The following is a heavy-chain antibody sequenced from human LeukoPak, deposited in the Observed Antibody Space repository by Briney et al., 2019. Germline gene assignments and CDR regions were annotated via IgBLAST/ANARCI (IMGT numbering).Heavy chain of an antibody. J-gene: IGHJ4*02. V-gene: IGHV1-2*02. CDR3: ARDQAFVYCSGGTCYDDY. CDR1: GYTFTDYY. CDR2: INPNSGGT. D-gene: IGHD2-15*01. Sequence: ASVKVSCKASGYTFTDYYLHWVRQAPGQGLEWMGWINPNSGGTNYAQTFQGRVTMTRDTSINTAYMELSRLRSDDTAVYYCARDQAFVYCSGGTCYDDYWGQGSLVTVSS.